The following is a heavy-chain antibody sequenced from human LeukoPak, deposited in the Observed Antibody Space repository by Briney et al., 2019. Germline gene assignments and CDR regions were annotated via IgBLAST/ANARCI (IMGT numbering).Heavy chain of an antibody. D-gene: IGHD5-24*01. Sequence: PSETLSLTCTVSGGSINNYYWSWIRQPPGKGLEWIGYIYYSGSTNYNPSLKSRVTISVDTSKNQFSLKLSSVTAADTAVYYCAMTPASLDVWGQGTTVTVSS. CDR3: AMTPASLDV. V-gene: IGHV4-59*08. CDR1: GGSINNYY. J-gene: IGHJ6*02. CDR2: IYYSGST.